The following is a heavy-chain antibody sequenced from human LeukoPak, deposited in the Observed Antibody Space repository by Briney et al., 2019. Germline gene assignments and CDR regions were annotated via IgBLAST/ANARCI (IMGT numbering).Heavy chain of an antibody. CDR3: ARGGNCSGGSCYPDSYFDL. CDR1: GGSISTYY. D-gene: IGHD2-15*01. Sequence: SETLSLTCTVSGGSISTYYWSWLRQPPGKGLEWIGYSYYSGSTNYNPSLRSRVTLSVDTSKNQFSLKLSSVTAADTAVYYCARGGNCSGGSCYPDSYFDLWGRGTLVTLSP. CDR2: SYYSGST. J-gene: IGHJ2*01. V-gene: IGHV4-59*13.